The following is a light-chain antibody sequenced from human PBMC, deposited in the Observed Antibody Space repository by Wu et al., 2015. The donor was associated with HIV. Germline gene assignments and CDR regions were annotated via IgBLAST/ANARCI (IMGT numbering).Light chain of an antibody. CDR3: QHRPNWPRYS. CDR1: QSVNSY. V-gene: IGKV3-11*01. CDR2: DAS. J-gene: IGKJ2*03. Sequence: EIVLTQSPATLSLSPGDRATFSCRASQSVNSYLAWYQQKPGQPPRLLIYDASNRATGIPARFSGSGSGTDFTLTISSLEPEDFAVYYCQHRPNWPRYSFGQGTKLEI.